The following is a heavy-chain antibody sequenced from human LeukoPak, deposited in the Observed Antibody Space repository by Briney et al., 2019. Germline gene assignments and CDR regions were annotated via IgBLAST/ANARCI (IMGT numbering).Heavy chain of an antibody. CDR3: ARRGYYDSSGYYLK. CDR2: INHSGST. Sequence: SETLSLTCAVYGGSFSGYYWSWIRQPPGKGLEWIGEINHSGSTNYNPSLKSRVTISVDTSKNQFSLKLSSVTAADTAVYYCARRGYYDSSGYYLKWGQGTLVTVSS. V-gene: IGHV4-34*01. D-gene: IGHD3-22*01. J-gene: IGHJ4*02. CDR1: GGSFSGYY.